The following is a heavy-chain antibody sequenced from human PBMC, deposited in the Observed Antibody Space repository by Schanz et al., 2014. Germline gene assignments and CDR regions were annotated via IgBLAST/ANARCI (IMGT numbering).Heavy chain of an antibody. CDR1: GGTFSSYT. V-gene: IGHV1-69*08. Sequence: QVQLVQSGAEVKKPGSSVKVSCTASGGTFSSYTISWIRQAPGQGLEWMGRIIPVLAIADYAQKFQGRVTITADKSTSTASMDLSSLRSKDTAVYYCARDPSQGYSYGHNIGAYYYGMDVWGQGTTVTVSS. J-gene: IGHJ6*02. CDR3: ARDPSQGYSYGHNIGAYYYGMDV. D-gene: IGHD5-18*01. CDR2: IIPVLAIA.